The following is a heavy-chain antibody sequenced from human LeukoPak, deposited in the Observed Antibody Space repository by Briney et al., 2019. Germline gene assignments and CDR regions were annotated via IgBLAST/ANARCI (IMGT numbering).Heavy chain of an antibody. CDR1: GGSISSYY. Sequence: SETLSLTCTVSGGSISSYYWSWIRQPPGKGLEWIGYIYYSGSTNYNPSLKSRVTISVDTSKNQFSLKLRSVTAADTAVYYCARGPVVDSSGWYYFDYWGQGTLVTVSS. CDR2: IYYSGST. CDR3: ARGPVVDSSGWYYFDY. J-gene: IGHJ4*02. D-gene: IGHD6-19*01. V-gene: IGHV4-59*01.